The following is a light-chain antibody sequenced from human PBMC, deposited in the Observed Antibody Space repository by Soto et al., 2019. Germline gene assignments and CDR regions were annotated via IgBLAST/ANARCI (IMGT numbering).Light chain of an antibody. Sequence: SYELTQPPSVSVAPGQTARITCGGNNVGSKSVHWYQQKSGQAPVVVVYDDTDRPSGIPERFSGSNSGNTATLTISRVEAGDEADYYCQVWDDSTDHIYVFGTGTKVTVL. CDR1: NVGSKS. V-gene: IGLV3-21*02. J-gene: IGLJ1*01. CDR2: DDT. CDR3: QVWDDSTDHIYV.